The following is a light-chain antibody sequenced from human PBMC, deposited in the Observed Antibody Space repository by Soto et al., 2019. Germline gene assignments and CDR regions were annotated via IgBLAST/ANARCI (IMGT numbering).Light chain of an antibody. V-gene: IGKV4-1*01. CDR3: QQYYSTLWT. Sequence: DIVMTQSPDSLAVSLGARATINCKSSQSVLYSSNNKNYLAWYQQKPGQPPKLLIYWASTRESGVPDRFSGSGSGRDFTLTISSLQAEDVAVYYCQQYYSTLWTFGQGTKVEIK. CDR2: WAS. CDR1: QSVLYSSNNKNY. J-gene: IGKJ1*01.